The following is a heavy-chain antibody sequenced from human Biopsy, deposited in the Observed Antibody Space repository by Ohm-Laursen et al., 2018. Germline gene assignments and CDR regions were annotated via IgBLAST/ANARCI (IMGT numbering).Heavy chain of an antibody. CDR3: AKHGSGWTGDDAFHI. D-gene: IGHD6-19*01. Sequence: SETLSPTCTVSGGSISGSSWSWIRQAPGKGLEWIGYISYSRDTNYNPSLKSRITISVDTSKNQFSLKLTSVTAADTAVYYCAKHGSGWTGDDAFHIWGQGTMVTVSS. CDR1: GGSISGSS. J-gene: IGHJ3*02. CDR2: ISYSRDT. V-gene: IGHV4-59*08.